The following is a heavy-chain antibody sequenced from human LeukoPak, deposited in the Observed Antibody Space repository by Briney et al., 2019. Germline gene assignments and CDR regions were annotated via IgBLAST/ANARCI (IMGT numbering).Heavy chain of an antibody. CDR1: GGSFSGYY. J-gene: IGHJ4*02. CDR3: AKSYFDYSTYYSYYFNL. Sequence: SETLSLTCAVYGGSFSGYYWSWIRQPPGKGLEWIGEINHSGSTNYNPSLKSRVTISVDTSKNQFALKLSSVTAADTAVYYCAKSYFDYSTYYSYYFNLWGQGALVTVSS. V-gene: IGHV4-34*01. D-gene: IGHD4-11*01. CDR2: INHSGST.